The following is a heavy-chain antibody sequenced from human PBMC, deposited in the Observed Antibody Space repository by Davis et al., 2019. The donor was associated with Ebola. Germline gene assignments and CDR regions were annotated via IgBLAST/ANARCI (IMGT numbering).Heavy chain of an antibody. CDR2: IDPEDEET. CDR3: VTLSYGGKNGAFEI. J-gene: IGHJ3*02. V-gene: IGHV1-24*01. Sequence: AASVKVSCKASGYTLSDLSIHWVRQAPGKGLEWMGGIDPEDEETIYAQKFQGRVTMTEDTSTDTAYLYLSHLRSEDTALYCCVTLSYGGKNGAFEIWGQGTQVSVSA. D-gene: IGHD4-23*01. CDR1: GYTLSDLS.